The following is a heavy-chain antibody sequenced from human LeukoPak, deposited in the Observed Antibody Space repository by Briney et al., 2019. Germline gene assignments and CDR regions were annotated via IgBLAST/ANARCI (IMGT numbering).Heavy chain of an antibody. J-gene: IGHJ4*02. CDR2: IYYSGST. V-gene: IGHV4-39*07. CDR1: GGSISSSSYC. CDR3: ARDRPDGDGIDY. Sequence: SETLSLTCTVSGGSISSSSYCWGWIRQPPGKGLEWIGSIYYSGSTYYNPSLKSRVTISVDTSKNQFSLKLSSVTAADTAVYYCARDRPDGDGIDYWGQGTLVTVSS. D-gene: IGHD4-17*01.